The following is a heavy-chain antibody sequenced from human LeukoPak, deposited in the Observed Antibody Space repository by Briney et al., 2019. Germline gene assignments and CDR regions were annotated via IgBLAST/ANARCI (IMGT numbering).Heavy chain of an antibody. Sequence: GGSLRLSCAASGFTFSTYWMSRVRQAPGKGLEWVANIKQDGSEKYYVDSVKGRFTISRDNAKNSLYLQMNSLSAEDTAVYYCARAPWGSGYPYYFDYWGQGTLVTVSS. CDR2: IKQDGSEK. V-gene: IGHV3-7*01. CDR1: GFTFSTYW. J-gene: IGHJ4*02. D-gene: IGHD3-3*01. CDR3: ARAPWGSGYPYYFDY.